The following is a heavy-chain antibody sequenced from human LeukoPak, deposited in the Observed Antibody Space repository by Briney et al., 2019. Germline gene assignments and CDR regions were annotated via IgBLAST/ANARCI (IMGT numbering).Heavy chain of an antibody. CDR1: GFTLSSYG. V-gene: IGHV3-33*01. CDR3: ARPLPVPYYHSTGYYSHYI. Sequence: GGSLRLSCAASGFTLSSYGIQWVRQAPGKGLEWVAVIWYDGSNKYYADSVNGLFTISRHNSLHPLYLQINRLCFSDTAVYYCARPLPVPYYHSTGYYSHYICAQGTILTVSS. J-gene: IGHJ3*02. D-gene: IGHD3-22*01. CDR2: IWYDGSNK.